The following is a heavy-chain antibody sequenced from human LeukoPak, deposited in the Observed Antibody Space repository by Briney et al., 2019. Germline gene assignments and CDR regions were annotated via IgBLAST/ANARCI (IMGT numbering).Heavy chain of an antibody. CDR1: GFTFSSYS. D-gene: IGHD6-19*01. CDR2: ISSSSSYI. J-gene: IGHJ4*02. Sequence: PGGSLRLSCAASGFTFSSYSMNWVRQAPGKGLEWVSSISSSSSYIYYADSVKGRFTISRDNAKNSLYLQMNSLRAEDTAVYYCARDQRGWDRGPFDYWGQGTLVTVSS. V-gene: IGHV3-21*01. CDR3: ARDQRGWDRGPFDY.